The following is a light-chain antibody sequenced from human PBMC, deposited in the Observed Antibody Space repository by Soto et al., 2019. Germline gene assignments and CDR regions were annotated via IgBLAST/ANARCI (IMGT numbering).Light chain of an antibody. CDR3: GSYAGGNSVV. V-gene: IGLV2-8*01. CDR2: DVT. Sequence: QAALTQPPSASGTPVQSVTISVTGTSSDAGGYNYVSRYQPHPGKSPKLMVQDVTKRPSGVPDRFSGSKSGNPASLTVSARQAEDEGAYYCGSYAGGNSVVFGGGTTLAVL. J-gene: IGLJ2*01. CDR1: SSDAGGYNY.